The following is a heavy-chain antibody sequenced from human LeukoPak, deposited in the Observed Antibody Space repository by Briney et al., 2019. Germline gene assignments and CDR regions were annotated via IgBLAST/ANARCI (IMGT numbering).Heavy chain of an antibody. CDR1: GGSISRSDW. J-gene: IGHJ1*01. CDR2: IFHSGST. D-gene: IGHD6-19*01. CDR3: ARGGWYPESFQH. Sequence: PSGTLSLTCAVSGGSISRSDWWSWVRQSPGKGLEWIGEIFHSGSTKYNPSLKSRVTISVDTSKNQFSLKLSSVTAADTAVYYCARGGWYPESFQHWGQGALVTVSS. V-gene: IGHV4-4*02.